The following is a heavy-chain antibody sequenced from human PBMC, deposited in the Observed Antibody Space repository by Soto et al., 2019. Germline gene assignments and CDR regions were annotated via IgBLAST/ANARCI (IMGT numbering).Heavy chain of an antibody. J-gene: IGHJ4*02. D-gene: IGHD5-18*01. CDR1: GFSLTTRGVG. V-gene: IGHV2-5*02. CDR3: AHRPRGYSYHFDY. Sequence: QITLKESGPTLVKPTQPLTLTCTFSGFSLTTRGVGVGWIRQPPGKALEWLALIYWDDDEGYSPSLKSRLTITQDTSKNQVVLTMTHMDPVDTATYYCAHRPRGYSYHFDYWGQGTLVTVSS. CDR2: IYWDDDE.